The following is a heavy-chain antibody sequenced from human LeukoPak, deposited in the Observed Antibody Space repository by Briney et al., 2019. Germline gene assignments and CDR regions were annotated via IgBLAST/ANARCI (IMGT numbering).Heavy chain of an antibody. D-gene: IGHD3-10*01. J-gene: IGHJ5*02. V-gene: IGHV4-34*01. Sequence: PSETLSLTCAVYGGSFSGYYWSWIRQPPGKGLEWIGSIYYSGNTYYNPSLKSRVTISVDKSKNQFSLKLSSVTAADTAVYYCARNYYGSGSYRLRSDPWGQGTLVTVSS. CDR3: ARNYYGSGSYRLRSDP. CDR1: GGSFSGYY. CDR2: IYYSGNT.